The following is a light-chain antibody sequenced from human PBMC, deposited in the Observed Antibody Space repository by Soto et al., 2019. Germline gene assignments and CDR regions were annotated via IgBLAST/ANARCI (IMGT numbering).Light chain of an antibody. CDR3: QQYGSSPRIT. CDR2: GAS. V-gene: IGKV3-20*01. J-gene: IGKJ5*01. CDR1: QSVSSSY. Sequence: EFVLTPSPGSLSLSPWERSTNYCSASQSVSSSYLAWYQQKPGQAPRLLIYGASSRATGIPDRFSGSGSGTDFTLTISRLEPEDFAVYYCQQYGSSPRITFGQGTRLEI.